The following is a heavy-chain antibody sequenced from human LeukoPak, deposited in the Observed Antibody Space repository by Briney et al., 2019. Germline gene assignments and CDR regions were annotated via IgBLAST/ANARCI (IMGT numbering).Heavy chain of an antibody. V-gene: IGHV4-59*01. Sequence: SETLSLTCTVSGGSISSYYWSWIRQPPGKGLEWIGYIYYSGSTNYNPSLKSRVTISVDTSKNQFSLKLSSVTAADTAVYYCARGRTPRAAGFDFWGQGTLVTVPS. CDR1: GGSISSYY. CDR3: ARGRTPRAAGFDF. CDR2: IYYSGST. D-gene: IGHD6-13*01. J-gene: IGHJ4*02.